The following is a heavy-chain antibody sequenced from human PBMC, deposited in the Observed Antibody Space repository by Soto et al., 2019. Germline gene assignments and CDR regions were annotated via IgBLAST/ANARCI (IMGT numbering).Heavy chain of an antibody. J-gene: IGHJ4*02. Sequence: PGGSLILSCAASGFTFISYAMSWVRQAPGKGLEWVSAISGSGGSTYYADSVKGRCTISRDNSKNTLYLQMNSLRAEDTAVYYCAKSPQDIVVVVAATSXYWGQGTLVXVSS. CDR3: AKSPQDIVVVVAATSXY. CDR1: GFTFISYA. D-gene: IGHD2-15*01. CDR2: ISGSGGST. V-gene: IGHV3-23*01.